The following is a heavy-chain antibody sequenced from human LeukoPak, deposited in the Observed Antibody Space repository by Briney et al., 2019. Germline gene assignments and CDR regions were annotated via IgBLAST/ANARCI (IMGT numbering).Heavy chain of an antibody. D-gene: IGHD3-9*01. CDR1: GGSISSYY. CDR2: IYYSGST. V-gene: IGHV4-59*01. Sequence: PSETLSLTCTVSGGSISSYYWSWIRQPPGKGLEWIGYIYYSGSTNYNPSLKSRVTISVDTSKNQFSLKLSSVTAADTAVYYCARGGTSGYFVYDGFDIWGQGTMVTVSS. J-gene: IGHJ3*02. CDR3: ARGGTSGYFVYDGFDI.